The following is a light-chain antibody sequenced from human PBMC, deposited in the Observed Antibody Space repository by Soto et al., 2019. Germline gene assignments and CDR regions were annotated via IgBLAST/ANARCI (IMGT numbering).Light chain of an antibody. J-gene: IGLJ7*01. Sequence: QSALTQPASVSGSPGQSITISCTGTSSDVGGYNYVSWYQQHPGNAPKLMIYDVSNRPSGVSNRFSGSKSGNTASLTISGLQAEDEADYYCSSYTSSSTAVFGGGTQLTVL. CDR1: SSDVGGYNY. CDR3: SSYTSSSTAV. V-gene: IGLV2-14*01. CDR2: DVS.